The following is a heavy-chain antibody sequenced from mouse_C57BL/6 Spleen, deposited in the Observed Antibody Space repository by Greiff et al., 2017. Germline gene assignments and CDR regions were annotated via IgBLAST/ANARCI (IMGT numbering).Heavy chain of an antibody. CDR1: GYTFTSYW. V-gene: IGHV1-55*01. CDR2: IYPGSGST. D-gene: IGHD1-1*01. CDR3: ARRGMTTVVATNYAMDY. Sequence: QVQLQQPGAELVKPGASVKMSCKASGYTFTSYWITWVKQRPGQGLEWIGDIYPGSGSTNYNEKFKSKATLTVDTSSSTAYMQLSSLTSEDSAVYYGARRGMTTVVATNYAMDYWGQGTSVTVSS. J-gene: IGHJ4*01.